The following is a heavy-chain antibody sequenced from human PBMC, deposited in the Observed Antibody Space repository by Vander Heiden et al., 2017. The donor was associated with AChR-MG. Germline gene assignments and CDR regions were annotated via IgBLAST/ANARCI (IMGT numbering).Heavy chain of an antibody. CDR1: GGCFRGYS. CDR3: ARARGMEKGGGMDV. CDR2: INRGGST. V-gene: IGHV4-34*01. D-gene: IGHD3-16*01. J-gene: IGHJ6*02. Sequence: QVQLQQWGAGLLKPSETLSVTCAVYGGCFRGYSWRWSRQPPGKGLEWIGEINRGGSTNYNPSLKSRVTISVDTSKNQFSLKLSSVTAADTAVYYCARARGMEKGGGMDVWGQGTTVTVSS.